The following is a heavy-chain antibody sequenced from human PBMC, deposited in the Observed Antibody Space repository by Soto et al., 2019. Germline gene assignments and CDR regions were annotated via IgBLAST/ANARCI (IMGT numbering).Heavy chain of an antibody. CDR3: ARDLEYSSSAKTFDY. V-gene: IGHV3-21*01. CDR2: ISSSSSYI. J-gene: IGHJ4*02. Sequence: GGSLRLSCAASGFTFSSYSMNWVRQAPGKGLEWVSSISSSSSYIYYADSVKGRFTISRDNAKNSLYLQMNSLRAEDTAVYYCARDLEYSSSAKTFDYWGRGTLVTVSS. D-gene: IGHD6-6*01. CDR1: GFTFSSYS.